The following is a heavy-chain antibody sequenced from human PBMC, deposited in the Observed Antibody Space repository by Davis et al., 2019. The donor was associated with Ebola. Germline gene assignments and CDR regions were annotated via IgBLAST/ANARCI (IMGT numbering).Heavy chain of an antibody. D-gene: IGHD3-3*01. V-gene: IGHV4-4*02. CDR1: GDSINSHNW. CDR3: ARSVTTFGVARRTTYHGMDV. J-gene: IGHJ6*02. Sequence: PSETLSLTCAVSGDSINSHNWWTWVRQSPGTGLEWLGEMHHSGSTNYNPSLKSRLTISVDTSKSQFSLKLTSVTAADTAVYYCARSVTTFGVARRTTYHGMDVWGQGTTVTVSS. CDR2: MHHSGST.